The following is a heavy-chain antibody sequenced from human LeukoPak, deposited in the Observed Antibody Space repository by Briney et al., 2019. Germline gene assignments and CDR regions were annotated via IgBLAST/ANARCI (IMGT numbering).Heavy chain of an antibody. CDR1: VFTVSSNY. CDR3: ARESLPRIYGGSMGY. J-gene: IGHJ4*02. D-gene: IGHD4-23*01. V-gene: IGHV3-66*01. Sequence: GGSLRLSCAASVFTVSSNYASSVRQAPGKRLERVSDIYRGGRTYYADSVKGRFTISRDNSKNTLYLQMNSVRAEDTAVYYCARESLPRIYGGSMGYWCQGTLVTVSS. CDR2: IYRGGRT.